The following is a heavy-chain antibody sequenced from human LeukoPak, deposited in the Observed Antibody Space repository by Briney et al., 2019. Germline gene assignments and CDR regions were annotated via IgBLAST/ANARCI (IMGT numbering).Heavy chain of an antibody. CDR2: INPAGSST. Sequence: GGSLRLSCAASGFTFSSDWMHWVRQAPGQGLVWVSRINPAGSSTNYADSVKGRFTISRDNAMNTLYLHLNSLRAEDTAVYYCAKDQGSYGSGSYYSDYWGQGTLVTVSS. V-gene: IGHV3-74*01. J-gene: IGHJ4*02. D-gene: IGHD3-10*01. CDR3: AKDQGSYGSGSYYSDY. CDR1: GFTFSSDW.